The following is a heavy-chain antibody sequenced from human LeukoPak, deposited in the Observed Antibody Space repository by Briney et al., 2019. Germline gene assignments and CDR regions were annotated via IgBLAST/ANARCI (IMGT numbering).Heavy chain of an antibody. J-gene: IGHJ6*03. CDR3: ARGIVVSHFYYYYYMDV. V-gene: IGHV3-66*01. D-gene: IGHD3-22*01. CDR1: GFTVSSNY. CDR2: IYSGGST. Sequence: PGGSLRLSCAASGFTVSSNYMSWGRQAPGKGLEWVSVIYSGGSTYYADSVKGRFTISRDNSKNTLYLQMNSLRAEDTAVYYCARGIVVSHFYYYYYMDVWGKGTTVTISS.